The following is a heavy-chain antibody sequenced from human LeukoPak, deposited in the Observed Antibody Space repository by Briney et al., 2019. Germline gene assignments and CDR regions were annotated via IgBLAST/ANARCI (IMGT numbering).Heavy chain of an antibody. CDR1: GGSISSYY. V-gene: IGHV4-59*01. Sequence: SETLSLTCTVSGGSISSYYRSWIRQPPGKGLAWIGYIYYSGSTNYNPSLKSRVTISVDTSKNQFSLRLSSVTAADTAVYYCARVLLAYGDYLYRFDPWGQGTLVTVSS. CDR3: ARVLLAYGDYLYRFDP. CDR2: IYYSGST. D-gene: IGHD4-17*01. J-gene: IGHJ5*02.